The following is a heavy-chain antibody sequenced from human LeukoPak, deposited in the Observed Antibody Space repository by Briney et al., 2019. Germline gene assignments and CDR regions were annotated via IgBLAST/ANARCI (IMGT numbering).Heavy chain of an antibody. V-gene: IGHV4-39*01. Sequence: SETLSLTCTVSGGSISSDNYYWGWIRQPPGKGLEWIGSIYYSGTTYYSPSLKSRVTISVDTSKNQFSLKLSSVTAADTALYYCAKHYMGSSYNHGLDCWGQGTLVTVSS. CDR3: AKHYMGSSYNHGLDC. CDR1: GGSISSDNYY. CDR2: IYYSGTT. J-gene: IGHJ4*02. D-gene: IGHD3-10*01.